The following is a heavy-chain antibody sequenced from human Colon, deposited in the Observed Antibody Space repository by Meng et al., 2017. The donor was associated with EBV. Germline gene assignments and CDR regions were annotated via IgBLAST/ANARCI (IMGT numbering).Heavy chain of an antibody. Sequence: QVQLQQWGAGLLKPSETLSLTCAVNGGYLSGAYWNWIRQPPGKGLDWIGEIIHGGSPSYNPSLKSRVTISIDTSKNQLSLMLSSVTAADTAVYYCARRPTGIDYWRQGTRVTVAS. V-gene: IGHV4-34*12. D-gene: IGHD2-8*02. J-gene: IGHJ4*02. CDR1: GGYLSGAY. CDR2: IIHGGSP. CDR3: ARRPTGIDY.